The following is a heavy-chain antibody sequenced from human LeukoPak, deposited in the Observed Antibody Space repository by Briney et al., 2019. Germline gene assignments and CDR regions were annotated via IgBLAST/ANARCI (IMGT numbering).Heavy chain of an antibody. CDR2: ISSSGSTI. J-gene: IGHJ6*03. V-gene: IGHV3-11*01. CDR1: GLTFSDYY. D-gene: IGHD6-13*01. CDR3: ASSAAAGYYYYMDV. Sequence: GGSLRLSCAASGLTFSDYYMSWIRQAPGKGLEWVSYISSSGSTIYYADSVKGRFTISRDNAKNSLYLQMNSLRAEDTAVYYCASSAAAGYYYYMDVWGKGTTVTVSS.